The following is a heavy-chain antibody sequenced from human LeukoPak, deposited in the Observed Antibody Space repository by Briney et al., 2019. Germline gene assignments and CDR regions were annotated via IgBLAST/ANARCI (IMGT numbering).Heavy chain of an antibody. CDR3: ARMGGYSGYATH. CDR1: GGSISSHY. V-gene: IGHV4-59*08. CDR2: IYYSGST. D-gene: IGHD5-12*01. J-gene: IGHJ4*02. Sequence: SETLSLTCTVSGGSISSHYWSWIRQPPGKGLEWIGYIYYSGSTNYNPSLKSRVTISVDTSKNQISLKLTSVTAADTAFYYCARMGGYSGYATHWGQGTLVTVSS.